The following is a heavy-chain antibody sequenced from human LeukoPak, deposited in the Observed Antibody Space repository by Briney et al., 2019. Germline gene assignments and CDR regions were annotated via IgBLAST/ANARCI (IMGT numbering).Heavy chain of an antibody. D-gene: IGHD3-16*01. CDR1: GFTFDDYA. CDR3: AKGGGGRLIYYYYMDV. CDR2: ITWNSDNI. J-gene: IGHJ6*03. Sequence: GRSLRLSCAASGFTFDDYAMHWVRQAPGKGLEWVSGITWNSDNIEYADSVRGRFTISRDNAKNSLYLQMNSLRAEDMALYYCAKGGGGRLIYYYYMDVWGKGTTVTVSS. V-gene: IGHV3-9*03.